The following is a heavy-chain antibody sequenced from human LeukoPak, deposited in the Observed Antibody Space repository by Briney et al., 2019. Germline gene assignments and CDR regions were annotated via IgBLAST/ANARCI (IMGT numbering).Heavy chain of an antibody. CDR2: IGVSGGVR. Sequence: GGSLRLSCAAPGNYLSRYSLQSLRQGLGRVSERDCYIGVSGGVRSYADSVKGRCTSARDDARDSLYLQMNSLKDEDTAVYYCARDRGYFYDQLDYWGQGTLVTVSS. CDR3: ARDRGYFYDQLDY. CDR1: GNYLSRYS. D-gene: IGHD2/OR15-2a*01. J-gene: IGHJ4*02. V-gene: IGHV3-48*02.